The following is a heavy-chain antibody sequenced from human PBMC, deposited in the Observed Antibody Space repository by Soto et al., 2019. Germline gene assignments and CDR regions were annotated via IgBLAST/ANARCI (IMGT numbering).Heavy chain of an antibody. Sequence: QITLKESGPTLVKPTQTLTLTCTFSGFSLTTDRVGVGWIRQPPGEALEWLAVIYWDDSKTYRPSLESRLTITKDTSKNQVALTMTNMDSLDTATYYCEHAYGGRSLYWGQGTLVTVS. CDR1: GFSLTTDRVG. CDR2: IYWDDSK. V-gene: IGHV2-5*02. J-gene: IGHJ4*02. D-gene: IGHD1-26*01. CDR3: EHAYGGRSLY.